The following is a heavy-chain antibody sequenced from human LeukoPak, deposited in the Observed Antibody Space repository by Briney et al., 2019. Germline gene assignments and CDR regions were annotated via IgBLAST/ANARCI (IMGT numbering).Heavy chain of an antibody. CDR1: GYTFTSYA. D-gene: IGHD2-2*01. CDR3: ARVIGYCSSTSCYGDWFDP. Sequence: ASVTVSCKASGYTFTSYAMNWVRQAPGQGLEWMGWINTNTGNPTYAQGFTGRFVFSLDTSVSTAYLQISSLKAEDTAVYYCARVIGYCSSTSCYGDWFDPWGQGTLVTVSS. CDR2: INTNTGNP. J-gene: IGHJ5*02. V-gene: IGHV7-4-1*02.